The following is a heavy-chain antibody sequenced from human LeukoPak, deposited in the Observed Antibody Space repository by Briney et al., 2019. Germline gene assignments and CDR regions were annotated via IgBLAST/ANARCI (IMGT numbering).Heavy chain of an antibody. V-gene: IGHV4-38-2*01. D-gene: IGHD2-15*01. CDR2: IYHSGST. Sequence: GSLRLSCAASGFTFSSYWMHWVRQAPGKGLEWIGSIYHSGSTYYNPSLKSRVTISVDTSKNQFSLKLSSVTAADTAVYYCARQYCSGGSCYSVYYYYMDVWGKGTTVTISS. J-gene: IGHJ6*03. CDR3: ARQYCSGGSCYSVYYYYMDV. CDR1: GFTFSSYW.